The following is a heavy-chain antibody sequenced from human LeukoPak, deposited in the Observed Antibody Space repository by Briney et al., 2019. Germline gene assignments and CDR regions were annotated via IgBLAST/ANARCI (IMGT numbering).Heavy chain of an antibody. J-gene: IGHJ4*02. D-gene: IGHD1-26*01. CDR3: ARVYIGSYHY. V-gene: IGHV4-59*01. Sequence: SETLSLTCTVSGGSISSYYWSWIRQPPGKGLEWIGYIYYSGSTNYNPSLKSRVTISVDTSKNQFSLKLSSVTAADTAVYYCARVYIGSYHYWGQGTLVTVSS. CDR1: GGSISSYY. CDR2: IYYSGST.